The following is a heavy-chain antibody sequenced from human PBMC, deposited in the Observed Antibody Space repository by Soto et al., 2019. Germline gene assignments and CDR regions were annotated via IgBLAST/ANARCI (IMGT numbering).Heavy chain of an antibody. CDR2: IYYSGST. Sequence: SETLSLTCTVSGGSISSGDYYWSWIRQPPGKGLEWIGYIYYSGSTYYNPSLKSRVTISVDTSKNQFSLKLSSVTAADTAVYYCARDIAGIAARGEWFDPWGQGTLVTVSS. CDR3: ARDIAGIAARGEWFDP. CDR1: GGSISSGDYY. V-gene: IGHV4-30-4*01. D-gene: IGHD6-6*01. J-gene: IGHJ5*02.